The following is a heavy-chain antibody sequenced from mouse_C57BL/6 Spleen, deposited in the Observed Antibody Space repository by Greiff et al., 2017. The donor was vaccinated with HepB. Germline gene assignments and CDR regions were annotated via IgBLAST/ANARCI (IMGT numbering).Heavy chain of an antibody. CDR2: ISSGGSYT. CDR3: ARDDGYLYYAMDY. V-gene: IGHV5-6*01. D-gene: IGHD2-3*01. CDR1: GFTFSSYG. J-gene: IGHJ4*01. Sequence: EVMLVESGGDLVKPGGSLKLSCAASGFTFSSYGMSWVRQTPDKRLEWVATISSGGSYTYYPDSVKGRFTISRDNAKNTLYLQMSSLKSEDTAMYYCARDDGYLYYAMDYWGQGTSVTVSS.